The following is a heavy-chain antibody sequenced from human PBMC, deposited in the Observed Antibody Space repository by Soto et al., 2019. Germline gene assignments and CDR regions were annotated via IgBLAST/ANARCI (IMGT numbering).Heavy chain of an antibody. CDR1: GFTFSSYA. D-gene: IGHD6-13*01. CDR2: ISGSGGST. CDR3: AKDRNRGIAAAGTCFDY. J-gene: IGHJ4*02. V-gene: IGHV3-23*01. Sequence: GGCLRLSCAASGFTFSSYAMSWVRQAPGKGLEWASAISGSGGSTYYADSVKGRFTISRDNSKNTLYLQMNSLRAEDTAVYYCAKDRNRGIAAAGTCFDYWGQGTLVTVSS.